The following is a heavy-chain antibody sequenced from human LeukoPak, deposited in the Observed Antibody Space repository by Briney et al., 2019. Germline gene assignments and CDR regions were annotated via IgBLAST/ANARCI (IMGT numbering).Heavy chain of an antibody. CDR2: ISSSSSYI. V-gene: IGHV3-21*01. D-gene: IGHD3-9*01. Sequence: WVSSISSSSSYIYYAGSVKGRFTISRDNAKNSLYLQMNSLRAEDTAVYYCARGRYGGAFDIWGQGTMVTVSS. CDR3: ARGRYGGAFDI. J-gene: IGHJ3*02.